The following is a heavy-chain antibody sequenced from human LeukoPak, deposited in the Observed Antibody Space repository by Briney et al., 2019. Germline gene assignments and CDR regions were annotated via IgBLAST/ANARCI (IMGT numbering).Heavy chain of an antibody. D-gene: IGHD4-17*01. CDR2: INHSGST. V-gene: IGHV4-34*01. J-gene: IGHJ5*02. Sequence: SETLSLTCAVYGGSFSGYYWSWIRQPPGKGLEWIGEINHSGSTNYNPALKSRVTISVDTSNNQFSLKLSSVTAADTAVYYCARKKYGDYAPFDPWGQGTMVTVSS. CDR1: GGSFSGYY. CDR3: ARKKYGDYAPFDP.